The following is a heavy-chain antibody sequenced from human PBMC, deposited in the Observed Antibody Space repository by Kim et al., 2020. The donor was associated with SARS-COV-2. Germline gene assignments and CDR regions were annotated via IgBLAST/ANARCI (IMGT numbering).Heavy chain of an antibody. Sequence: SETLSLTCAVYGGSFSGYYWSWIRQPPGKGLEWIGEINHSGSTNYNPSLKSRVTISVDTSKNQFSLKLSSVTAADTAVYYCARMKSDLVVVAATLGYFDYWGQGTLVTVSS. CDR1: GGSFSGYY. J-gene: IGHJ4*02. D-gene: IGHD2-15*01. CDR2: INHSGST. V-gene: IGHV4-34*01. CDR3: ARMKSDLVVVAATLGYFDY.